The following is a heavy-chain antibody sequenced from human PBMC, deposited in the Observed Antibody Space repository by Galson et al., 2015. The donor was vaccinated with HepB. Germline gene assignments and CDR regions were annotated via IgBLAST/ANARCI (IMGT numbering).Heavy chain of an antibody. Sequence: SVKVSCKASGGTFSSYAISWVRQAPGQGLEWMGGIIPIFGTANYAQKFQGRVTITADESTSTAYMELSSLRSEDTAVYYCARDREGTTGTTGYWGQGTLVTVSS. J-gene: IGHJ4*02. V-gene: IGHV1-69*13. CDR1: GGTFSSYA. CDR3: ARDREGTTGTTGY. D-gene: IGHD1-1*01. CDR2: IIPIFGTA.